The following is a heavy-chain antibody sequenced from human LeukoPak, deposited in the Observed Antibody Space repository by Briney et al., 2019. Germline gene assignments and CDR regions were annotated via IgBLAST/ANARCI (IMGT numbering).Heavy chain of an antibody. Sequence: SETLSLTCTVSGGSISSGSYYWSWIRQPAGKGLEWIGRIHTSGSTNYNPSLKSRVTISVDTSKNQFSLKLSSVTAADTAVYYCAREPPRKDAFDIWGQGTMVTVSS. CDR2: IHTSGST. V-gene: IGHV4-61*02. CDR3: AREPPRKDAFDI. CDR1: GGSISSGSYY. J-gene: IGHJ3*02.